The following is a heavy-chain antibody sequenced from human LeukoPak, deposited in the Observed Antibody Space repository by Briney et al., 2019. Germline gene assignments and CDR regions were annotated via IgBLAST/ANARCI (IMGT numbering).Heavy chain of an antibody. D-gene: IGHD6-13*01. CDR1: GFTFSGYA. Sequence: GGSLRLSCAASGFTFSGYALHWVRQAPGKGLEWVAVISNDANNKHYADSVKGRFTISRDNSKNTLYLQMNSLRPEDTAVYYCARGAGASGGRDYYSDYWARECWSPSPQ. J-gene: IGHJ4*02. CDR3: ARGAGASGGRDYYSDY. V-gene: IGHV3-30*04. CDR2: ISNDANNK.